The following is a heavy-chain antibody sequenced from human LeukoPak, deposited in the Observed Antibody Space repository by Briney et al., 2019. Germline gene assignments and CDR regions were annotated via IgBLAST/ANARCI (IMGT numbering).Heavy chain of an antibody. CDR3: ATSQYSLVGYYWYFDL. CDR2: FDPEDGET. Sequence: ASVKVSCKVSGYTLTELSMHWVRQAPGKGLEWMGGFDPEDGETIYAQKFQGRATMTEDTSTDTAYMELSSLRSEDTAVYYCATSQYSLVGYYWYFDLWGRGTLVTVSS. D-gene: IGHD6-6*01. V-gene: IGHV1-24*01. J-gene: IGHJ2*01. CDR1: GYTLTELS.